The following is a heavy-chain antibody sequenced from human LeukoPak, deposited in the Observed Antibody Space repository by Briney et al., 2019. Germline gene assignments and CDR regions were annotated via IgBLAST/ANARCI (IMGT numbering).Heavy chain of an antibody. CDR3: ARDAGRGYYDSSGYYYAFDY. Sequence: GGSLRLSCAASGFTFSSYSMNWVRQAPGKGLEWVSSISSSSYIYYADSVKGRFTISRDNAKNSLYLQMNSLRAEDTAAYYCARDAGRGYYDSSGYYYAFDYWGQGTLVTVSS. CDR2: ISSSSYI. J-gene: IGHJ4*02. D-gene: IGHD3-22*01. V-gene: IGHV3-21*01. CDR1: GFTFSSYS.